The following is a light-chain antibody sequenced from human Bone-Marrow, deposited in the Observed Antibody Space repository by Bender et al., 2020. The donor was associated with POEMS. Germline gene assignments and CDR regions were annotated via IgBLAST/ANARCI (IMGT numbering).Light chain of an antibody. CDR2: DVI. CDR3: QSYDNSLGGWV. V-gene: IGLV2-11*01. J-gene: IGLJ3*02. Sequence: QSALTQPRSVSGSPGQSVTISCTGTGSDVANYNFVSWYQQHPGKAPKLMIYDVIKRPSGVPDRFSGSKSGTSASLAITGLQAEDEGDYYCQSYDNSLGGWVFGGGTKLTVL. CDR1: GSDVANYNF.